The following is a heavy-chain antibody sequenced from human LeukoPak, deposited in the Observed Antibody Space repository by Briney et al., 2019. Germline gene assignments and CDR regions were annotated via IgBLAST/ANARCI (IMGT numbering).Heavy chain of an antibody. J-gene: IGHJ5*02. D-gene: IGHD3-10*01. CDR2: INPNSGGT. V-gene: IGHV1-2*02. CDR1: GYTFTGYY. Sequence: GASVKVSCKASGYTFTGYYMHWVRQAPGQGLEWMGWINPNSGGTNYAQKFQGRVTMTRDTSISTAYMELSRLRSDDTAVYYCARAQLRSLWFGELLSWFDPWGQGTLVTASS. CDR3: ARAQLRSLWFGELLSWFDP.